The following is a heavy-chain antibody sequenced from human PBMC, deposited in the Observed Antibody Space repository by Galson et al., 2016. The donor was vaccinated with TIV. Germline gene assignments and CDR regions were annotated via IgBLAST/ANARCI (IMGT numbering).Heavy chain of an antibody. CDR1: DYSFLSYG. CDR2: ISAYNGDI. CDR3: ATELYCSSTSCYYYYGLDV. J-gene: IGHJ6*02. V-gene: IGHV1-18*04. D-gene: IGHD2-2*01. Sequence: SVKVSCKASDYSFLSYGMTWVRQAPGRGLEWLGWISAYNGDIKSARKFQGRVTMTTDTSTNTAYMELRSLGSDDTAVYYCATELYCSSTSCYYYYGLDVWGHGTTVTVSS.